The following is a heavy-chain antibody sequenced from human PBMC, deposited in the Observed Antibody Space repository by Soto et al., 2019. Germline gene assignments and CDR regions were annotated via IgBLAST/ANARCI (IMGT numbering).Heavy chain of an antibody. Sequence: ASVKVSCKASGGTFSSYTISWVRQAPGQGLEWMGRIIPILGIANYAQKFQGRVTITADKSTSTAYMELSSLRSEDTAVYYCARDQYDFWGGYYPGYWGQGPLVTVS. J-gene: IGHJ4*02. D-gene: IGHD3-3*01. CDR3: ARDQYDFWGGYYPGY. CDR2: IIPILGIA. V-gene: IGHV1-69*04. CDR1: GGTFSSYT.